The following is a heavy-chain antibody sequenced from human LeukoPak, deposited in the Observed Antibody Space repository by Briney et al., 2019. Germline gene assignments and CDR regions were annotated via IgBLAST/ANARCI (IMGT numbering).Heavy chain of an antibody. CDR3: ARGGVYWFDP. D-gene: IGHD3-10*01. CDR2: IYYSGST. CDR1: GGXISSSSQY. V-gene: IGHV4-39*07. Sequence: SETLSLTCSVSGGXISSSSQYWGWVRQPPGKGLEWIGSIYYSGSTYYNPSLKSRVTISVDRSKNQFSLKLSSVTAADTAVYYCARGGVYWFDPWGQGTLVTVSS. J-gene: IGHJ5*02.